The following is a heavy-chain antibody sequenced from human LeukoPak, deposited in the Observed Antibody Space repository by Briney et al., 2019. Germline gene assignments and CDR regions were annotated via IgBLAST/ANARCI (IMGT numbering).Heavy chain of an antibody. CDR1: GGSISSGSYY. CDR3: ARDRGGYQSFDY. D-gene: IGHD5-12*01. CDR2: IYTSGST. Sequence: SQTLSLTCTVSGGSISSGSYYWSWIWQPAGKGLEWIGRIYTSGSTNYNPSLKSRVTISVDTSKNQFSLKLSSVTAADTAVYYCARDRGGYQSFDYWGQGTLVTVSS. V-gene: IGHV4-61*02. J-gene: IGHJ4*02.